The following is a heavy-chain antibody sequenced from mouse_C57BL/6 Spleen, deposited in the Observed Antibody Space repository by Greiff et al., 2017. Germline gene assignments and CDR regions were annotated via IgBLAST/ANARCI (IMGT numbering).Heavy chain of an antibody. CDR2: IHPNSGST. CDR1: GYTFTSYW. V-gene: IGHV1-64*01. J-gene: IGHJ1*03. CDR3: ARVTTVVAHWYFDV. D-gene: IGHD1-1*01. Sequence: QVQLQQPGAELVKPGASVKLSCKASGYTFTSYWMHWVKQRPGQGLEWIGMIHPNSGSTNYNEKFKSKATLTVDKSSSTAYRQLSSLTSEDSAVYYCARVTTVVAHWYFDVWGTGTTVTVSS.